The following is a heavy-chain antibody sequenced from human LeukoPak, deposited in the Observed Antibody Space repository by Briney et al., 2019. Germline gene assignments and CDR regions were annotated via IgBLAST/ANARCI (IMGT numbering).Heavy chain of an antibody. V-gene: IGHV4-59*08. Sequence: SETLSLTCTVSGGSISGYYWSWIRQPPGRGLEWIGYIYYSGSTDYNPSLKNRVTISVDTSKNQFSLKLSSVTAADTAVYYCARHYYDSSGYFYQDYWGQGTLVTVSS. CDR2: IYYSGST. D-gene: IGHD3-22*01. J-gene: IGHJ4*02. CDR3: ARHYYDSSGYFYQDY. CDR1: GGSISGYY.